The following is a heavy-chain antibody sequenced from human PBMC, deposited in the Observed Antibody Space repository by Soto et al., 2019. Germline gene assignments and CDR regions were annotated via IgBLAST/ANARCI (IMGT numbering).Heavy chain of an antibody. CDR3: AKDSDGLYYYYYGMDG. V-gene: IGHV3-23*01. CDR2: ISGSGVST. Sequence: VVFQSLSCSASGVPFRSYAMSWIRQDPGEGLEWVSAISGSGVSTYYADSVKGRFTISGDNSKNTLYLQMNSLRAEDTAVYYGAKDSDGLYYYYYGMDGWGHGTTVTVSS. CDR1: GVPFRSYA. J-gene: IGHJ6*02. D-gene: IGHD4-17*01.